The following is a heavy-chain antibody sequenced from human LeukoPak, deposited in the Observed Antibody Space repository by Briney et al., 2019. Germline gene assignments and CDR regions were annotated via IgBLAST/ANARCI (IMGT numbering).Heavy chain of an antibody. CDR2: IYTSGST. J-gene: IGHJ4*02. CDR1: GGSISSYY. Sequence: SETLSLTCTVSGGSISSYYWSWIPQPAGRGLEWIGRIYTSGSTNYNPSLKSRVTMSVDTSKNQFSLKLSSVTDADADVYYCARGSFYHSSGCYYYYFDYWGQRTLVTVSS. CDR3: ARGSFYHSSGCYYYYFDY. V-gene: IGHV4-4*07. D-gene: IGHD3-22*01.